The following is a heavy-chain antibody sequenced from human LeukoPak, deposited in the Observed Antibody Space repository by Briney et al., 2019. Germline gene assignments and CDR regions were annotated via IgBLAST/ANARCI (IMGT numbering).Heavy chain of an antibody. Sequence: GGSLRLSCAASGFIFSSYAMHWVRQAPGKGLEYVSTISSNGGSTYYANSVKGRFSISRDNSKNTLYLQMGSLRAEDMAVYYCARGYRSSTSCAADYWGQGTLVTVSS. J-gene: IGHJ4*02. CDR1: GFIFSSYA. CDR2: ISSNGGST. D-gene: IGHD2-2*01. V-gene: IGHV3-64*01. CDR3: ARGYRSSTSCAADY.